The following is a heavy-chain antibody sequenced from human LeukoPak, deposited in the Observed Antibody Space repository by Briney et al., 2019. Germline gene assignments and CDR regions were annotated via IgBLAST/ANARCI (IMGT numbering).Heavy chain of an antibody. CDR3: ARESPLYDFWSGYLFDY. CDR2: INPSGGST. D-gene: IGHD3-3*01. J-gene: IGHJ4*02. CDR1: GYTFTSYY. V-gene: IGHV1-46*03. Sequence: GASVKVSCKASGYTFTSYYMHWVRQPPGQGLEWMGIINPSGGSTSYAQKFQGRVTMTRDTSTSTVYMELSSLRSEDTAVYYCARESPLYDFWSGYLFDYWGQGTLVTVSS.